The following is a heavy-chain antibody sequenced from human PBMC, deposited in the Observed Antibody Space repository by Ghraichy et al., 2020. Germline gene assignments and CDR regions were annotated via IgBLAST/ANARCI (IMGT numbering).Heavy chain of an antibody. Sequence: SETLSLTCAVSGGSISSTNWWSWVRQPPGKGLEWIGEIYHSGSTNYNPSLKTRVTISVDKSKNQFSLKLSSVTAADTAVYFCAQGMGAGTYYYDGMDVWGQGTTVTVSS. D-gene: IGHD3-10*01. V-gene: IGHV4-4*02. J-gene: IGHJ6*02. CDR3: AQGMGAGTYYYDGMDV. CDR1: GGSISSTNW. CDR2: IYHSGST.